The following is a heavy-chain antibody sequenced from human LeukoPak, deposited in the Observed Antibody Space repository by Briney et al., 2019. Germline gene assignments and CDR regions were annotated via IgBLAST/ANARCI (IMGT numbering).Heavy chain of an antibody. Sequence: PSETLSLTCTVSGGSISSYYWSWIRQPPGKGLEWIGYIYYSGRTNYSPSLKSRVTISLDTSKNQFSLKLSSVTAADTAVYYCARVEGDYFDYWGQGTLVTVSS. CDR2: IYYSGRT. CDR1: GGSISSYY. D-gene: IGHD3-16*01. CDR3: ARVEGDYFDY. V-gene: IGHV4-59*01. J-gene: IGHJ4*02.